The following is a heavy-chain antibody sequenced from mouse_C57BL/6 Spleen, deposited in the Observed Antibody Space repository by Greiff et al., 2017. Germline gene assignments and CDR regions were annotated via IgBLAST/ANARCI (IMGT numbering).Heavy chain of an antibody. V-gene: IGHV1-61*01. CDR2: IYPSDSET. D-gene: IGHD2-3*01. CDR1: GYTFTSYW. CDR3: ARGLLRSLDY. Sequence: QVQLQQPGAELVMPGASVKLSCKASGYTFTSYWMDWVKQRPGQGLEWIGNIYPSDSETHYNQKFKDKATLTVDKSSSTAYMQLSSLTSEDSAVYYCARGLLRSLDYWGQGTTLTVSS. J-gene: IGHJ2*01.